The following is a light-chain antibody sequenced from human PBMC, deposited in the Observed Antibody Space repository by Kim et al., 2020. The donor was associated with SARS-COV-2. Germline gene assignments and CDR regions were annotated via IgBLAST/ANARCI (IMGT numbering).Light chain of an antibody. CDR3: QSYDSSNHVV. J-gene: IGLJ2*01. Sequence: VPMPGTRGGGGVARNYVRWYQQRPGSAPPTVIYEDNQRPSGVPDRFSGAIDSSSNSASLTISGLKTEDEADYYCQSYDSSNHVVFGGGTQLTVL. V-gene: IGLV6-57*03. CDR2: EDN. CDR1: GGGVARNY.